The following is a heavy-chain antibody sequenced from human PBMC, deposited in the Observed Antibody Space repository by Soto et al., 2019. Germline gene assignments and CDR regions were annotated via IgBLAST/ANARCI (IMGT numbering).Heavy chain of an antibody. CDR3: AKDIVRYTYGACDY. J-gene: IGHJ4*02. Sequence: PGGSLRLACAASGFPLNTYGVYWVRQAPGKGLEWVAAISYDGSNKYHADSVKGRFTISRDNSKNTLYLQMNSLRVEDTAVYYCAKDIVRYTYGACDYWGQGALVTVSS. CDR1: GFPLNTYG. CDR2: ISYDGSNK. D-gene: IGHD5-18*01. V-gene: IGHV3-30*18.